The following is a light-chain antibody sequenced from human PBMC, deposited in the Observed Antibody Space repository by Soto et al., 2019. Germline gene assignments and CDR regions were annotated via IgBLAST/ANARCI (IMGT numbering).Light chain of an antibody. V-gene: IGKV4-1*01. CDR1: QSVLYIPTNKNY. CDR2: WAS. J-gene: IGKJ4*01. CDR3: QQYYSSPRLG. Sequence: DIVMTQSPDSLAVSLGERATITCRSSQSVLYIPTNKNYVAWYQQKPGQPPKLLLNWASTRESGVPDRFSGSGSGTYFTLTISSLQAEDVAFYYCQQYYSSPRLGFGGGTKVEIK.